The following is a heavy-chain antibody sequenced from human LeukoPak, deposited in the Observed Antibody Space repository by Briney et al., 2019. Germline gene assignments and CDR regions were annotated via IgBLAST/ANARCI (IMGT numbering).Heavy chain of an antibody. CDR2: IYSGGNT. Sequence: PGGSLRLSCTVSGFTVSSNSWSWVRQAPGKGLEWVSFIYSGGNTHSSDSVKGRFTISRENSKNTLYLHMNSLRAEDTAIYYCARRAGEYSHPYDYWGQGTLVTVSS. D-gene: IGHD2-15*01. CDR3: ARRAGEYSHPYDY. CDR1: GFTVSSNS. V-gene: IGHV3-53*01. J-gene: IGHJ4*02.